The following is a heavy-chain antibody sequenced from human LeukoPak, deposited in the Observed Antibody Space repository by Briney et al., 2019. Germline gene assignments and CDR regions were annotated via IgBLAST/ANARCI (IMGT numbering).Heavy chain of an antibody. CDR1: GYTFTSYG. D-gene: IGHD6-13*01. J-gene: IGHJ1*01. V-gene: IGHV1-18*01. CDR2: ISAYNGNT. Sequence: ASVKVSCKASGYTFTSYGISWVRQAPGQGLEWMGWISAYNGNTNYAQKLQGRVTMTTDTSTSTAYMELRSLRSDGTAVYYCARDYSSSWIEYFQHWGQGTLVTVSS. CDR3: ARDYSSSWIEYFQH.